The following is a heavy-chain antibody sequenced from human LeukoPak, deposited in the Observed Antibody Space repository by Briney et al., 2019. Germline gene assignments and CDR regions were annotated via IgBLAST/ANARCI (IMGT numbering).Heavy chain of an antibody. V-gene: IGHV4-34*01. J-gene: IGHJ4*02. CDR2: INHSGST. CDR3: ATTVDTAISFYGY. D-gene: IGHD5-18*01. CDR1: GGSISSYY. Sequence: SETLSLTCTVSGGSISSYYWSWIRQPPGKGLEWIGEINHSGSTNYNPSLKSRVTISVDTSKNQFSLKLSSVTAADTAVYYCATTVDTAISFYGYWGQGTLVTVSS.